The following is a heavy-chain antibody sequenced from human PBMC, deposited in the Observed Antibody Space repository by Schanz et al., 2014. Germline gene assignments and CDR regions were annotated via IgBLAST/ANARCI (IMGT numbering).Heavy chain of an antibody. V-gene: IGHV3-48*04. D-gene: IGHD3-10*01. CDR3: ARIGGSVFDY. CDR1: GFTFSSYA. J-gene: IGHJ4*02. Sequence: EVHLLESGGGLVQPGGSLRLSCAASGFTFSSYAMSWVRQAPGKGPEWVSYIRSSSTPIYYADSVKGRFTISRDNSKNSLYLQMNSLRAEDTAVYYCARIGGSVFDYWAQGTLVTVSS. CDR2: IRSSSTPI.